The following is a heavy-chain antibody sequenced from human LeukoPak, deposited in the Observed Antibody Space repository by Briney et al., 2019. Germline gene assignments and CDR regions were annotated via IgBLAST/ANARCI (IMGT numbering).Heavy chain of an antibody. D-gene: IGHD3-3*01. V-gene: IGHV4-31*03. J-gene: IGHJ6*02. CDR3: ARDHYDFWSGYSDRGMDV. CDR1: GGSISSGGYY. Sequence: PSETLSLTCTVSGGSISSGGYYWSWIRQHPGKGLEWIGYIYYSGSTYYNPSLKSRVTISVDTSKNQFSLKLSSVTAADTAAYYCARDHYDFWSGYSDRGMDVWGQGTTVTVSS. CDR2: IYYSGST.